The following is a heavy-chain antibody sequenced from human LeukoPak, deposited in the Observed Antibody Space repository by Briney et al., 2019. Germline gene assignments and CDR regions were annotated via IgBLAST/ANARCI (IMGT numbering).Heavy chain of an antibody. V-gene: IGHV4-31*03. D-gene: IGHD3-22*01. J-gene: IGHJ4*02. CDR1: GGSISSGGYY. CDR3: ARDQLYDSRGYHPEIY. Sequence: PSQTLSLTCTVSGGSISSGGYYWSWIRQHPGKGLEWIGYIYYSGSTYYNPSLKSRVTISVDTSKNQFSLKLSSVTAADTAVYYCARDQLYDSRGYHPEIYWGQGTLVTVSS. CDR2: IYYSGST.